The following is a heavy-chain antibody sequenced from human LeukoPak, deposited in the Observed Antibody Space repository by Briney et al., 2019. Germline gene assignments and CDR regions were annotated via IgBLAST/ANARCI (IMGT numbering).Heavy chain of an antibody. Sequence: ASVKVSCKASGYTFTSYDINWVRQATGQGLEWMGWMNPNSGNTGYAQKFQGRVTMTRNTSISTAYMELSSLRSEDMAVYYCARGLRYYYDSSGYYYTNWFDPWGQGTLVTVSS. CDR2: MNPNSGNT. CDR3: ARGLRYYYDSSGYYYTNWFDP. J-gene: IGHJ5*02. D-gene: IGHD3-22*01. V-gene: IGHV1-8*01. CDR1: GYTFTSYD.